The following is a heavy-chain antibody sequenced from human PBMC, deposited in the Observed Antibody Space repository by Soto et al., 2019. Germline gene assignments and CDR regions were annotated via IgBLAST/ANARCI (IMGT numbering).Heavy chain of an antibody. CDR3: ATPTHDSSHPRPFDY. Sequence: SVEVSCKXSGGTFSNYGISWVRQAPGQGLEWMGGIIPIFGTANYAQKFQGRVTITADESTSTAYMELSSLRSEDTAVYYCATPTHDSSHPRPFDYWGQGTLVTVSS. J-gene: IGHJ4*02. V-gene: IGHV1-69*13. CDR1: GGTFSNYG. D-gene: IGHD3-22*01. CDR2: IIPIFGTA.